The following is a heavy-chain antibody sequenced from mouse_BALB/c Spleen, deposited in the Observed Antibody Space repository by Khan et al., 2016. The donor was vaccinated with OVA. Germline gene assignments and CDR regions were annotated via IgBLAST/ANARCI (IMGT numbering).Heavy chain of an antibody. D-gene: IGHD1-1*01. CDR3: TRDYGFVY. J-gene: IGHJ3*01. Sequence: EVHLVESGGGLVKPGGSLKVSCAASGFTFSNYAMSWVRQTPEKRMEWFASIISGDNTYYPDSMKGRFPISRDNARNIVYLHMSSLRSEDTAMYYCTRDYGFVYWGQGTLVTVSA. V-gene: IGHV5-6-5*01. CDR2: IISGDNT. CDR1: GFTFSNYA.